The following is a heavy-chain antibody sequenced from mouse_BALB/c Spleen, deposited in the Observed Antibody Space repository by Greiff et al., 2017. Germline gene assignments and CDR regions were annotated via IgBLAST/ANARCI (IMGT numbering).Heavy chain of an antibody. CDR3: ALNWYFDC. CDR1: GYTFTNYG. J-gene: IGHJ2*01. V-gene: IGHV1S81*02. CDR2: INPSNGRT. Sequence: VQLQQPGAELVKPGASVKLSCKASGYTFTNYGMHWVRQRPGQGLEWIGGINPSNGRTNYNEKFKSKATLTVDKSSSTAYMQLSSLTSEDSAVYYCALNWYFDCWGQGTTLTVSS. D-gene: IGHD1-3*01.